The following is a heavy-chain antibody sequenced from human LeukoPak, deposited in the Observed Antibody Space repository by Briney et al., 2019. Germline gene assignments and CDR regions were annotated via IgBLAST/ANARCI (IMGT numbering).Heavy chain of an antibody. CDR3: ARGGSWVVVVPAAVRN. V-gene: IGHV3-30-3*01. Sequence: PGRSLRLSCAASGFTFSSYAMHWVRQAPGEGLEWVAVISYDGSNKYYADSVKGRFTISRDNSKNTLYLQMNSLRAEDTAVYYCARGGSWVVVVPAAVRNWGQGTLVTVSS. CDR1: GFTFSSYA. CDR2: ISYDGSNK. D-gene: IGHD2-2*01. J-gene: IGHJ4*02.